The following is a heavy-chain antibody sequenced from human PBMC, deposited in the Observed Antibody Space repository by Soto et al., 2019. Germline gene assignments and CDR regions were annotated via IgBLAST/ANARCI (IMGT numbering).Heavy chain of an antibody. V-gene: IGHV1-69*04. CDR1: GGTFSSYT. D-gene: IGHD3-10*01. CDR3: ARDTVEYYGSGSYHYYYYMDV. CDR2: IIPILGIA. Sequence: GASVKVSCKASGGTFSSYTISWVRQAPGQGLEWMGRIIPILGIANYAQKFQGRVTITADKSTSTAYMELSSLRSEDTAVYYCARDTVEYYGSGSYHYYYYMDVWGKGTTVTVSS. J-gene: IGHJ6*03.